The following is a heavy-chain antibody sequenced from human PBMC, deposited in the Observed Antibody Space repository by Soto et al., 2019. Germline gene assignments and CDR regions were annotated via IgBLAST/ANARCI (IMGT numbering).Heavy chain of an antibody. CDR1: GGTFSSYA. Sequence: QVQLVQSGAEVKKPGSSVKVSCKASGGTFSSYAISWVRQAPGQGLEWMGGIIPIFGTANYAQKFQGRVTITADESTSTAYMELRSLRSEDTAVYYCARVREDGDHHPTLYYYGMDVWGQGTTVTVSS. CDR3: ARVREDGDHHPTLYYYGMDV. J-gene: IGHJ6*02. CDR2: IIPIFGTA. V-gene: IGHV1-69*01. D-gene: IGHD4-17*01.